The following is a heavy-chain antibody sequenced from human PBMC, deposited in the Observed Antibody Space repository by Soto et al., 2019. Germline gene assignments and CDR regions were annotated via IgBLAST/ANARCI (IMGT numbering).Heavy chain of an antibody. CDR2: LYTEGTT. J-gene: IGHJ6*02. CDR1: GLTVSHNY. V-gene: IGHV3-53*01. Sequence: GSLRLSCVASGLTVSHNYMAWVRQAPEMGLEWVSILYTEGTTYYADSVKGRFTISRDSSKNTLFLQMDSLRAEDTAVYYCVRPRPSGENYGMDVWGQGTTVTVSS. D-gene: IGHD3-16*01. CDR3: VRPRPSGENYGMDV.